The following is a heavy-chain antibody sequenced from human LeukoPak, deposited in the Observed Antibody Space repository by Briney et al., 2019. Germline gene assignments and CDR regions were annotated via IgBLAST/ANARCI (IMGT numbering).Heavy chain of an antibody. CDR3: ARSLGDLAWDYFDY. CDR1: GGTFSSYA. CDR2: IIPILGTA. D-gene: IGHD2-21*02. Sequence: SVKVSCKASGGTFSSYAISWVRQAPGQGLEWMGGIIPILGTANYAQKFQGRVTITADESTSTAYMELSSLRSEDTAVYYCARSLGDLAWDYFDYWGQGTLVTVSS. V-gene: IGHV1-69*13. J-gene: IGHJ4*02.